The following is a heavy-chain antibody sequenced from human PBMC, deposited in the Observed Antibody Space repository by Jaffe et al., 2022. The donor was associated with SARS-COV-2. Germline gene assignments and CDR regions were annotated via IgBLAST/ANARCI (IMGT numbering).Heavy chain of an antibody. CDR2: IYTSGST. D-gene: IGHD3-10*01. Sequence: QVQLQESGPGLVKPSQTLSLTCTVSGGSISSGSYYWSWIRQPAGKGLEWIGRIYTSGSTNYNPSLKSRVTISVDTSKNQFSLKLSSVTAADTAVYYCARDPSMGSGNPLDYWGQGTLVTVSS. V-gene: IGHV4-61*02. CDR3: ARDPSMGSGNPLDY. J-gene: IGHJ4*02. CDR1: GGSISSGSYY.